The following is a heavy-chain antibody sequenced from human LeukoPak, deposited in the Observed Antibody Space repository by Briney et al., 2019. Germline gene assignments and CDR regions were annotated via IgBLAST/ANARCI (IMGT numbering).Heavy chain of an antibody. J-gene: IGHJ4*02. CDR2: ISSSSSYI. D-gene: IGHD3-22*01. Sequence: GGSLRLSCAASGFTFNSYSMNWVRQAPGKGLEWVSSISSSSSYIYYADSVKGRFTISRDNAKNSLYLQMNSLRAEDTAVYYCARYGAHYYDSSGYSTFDYWGQGTLVTVSS. CDR1: GFTFNSYS. V-gene: IGHV3-21*01. CDR3: ARYGAHYYDSSGYSTFDY.